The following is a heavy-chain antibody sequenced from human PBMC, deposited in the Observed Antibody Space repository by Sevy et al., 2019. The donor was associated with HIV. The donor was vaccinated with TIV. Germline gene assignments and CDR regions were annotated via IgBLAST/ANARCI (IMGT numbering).Heavy chain of an antibody. D-gene: IGHD3-16*01. CDR3: VRDHHLRGRHWFDS. CDR2: MHYGGNT. V-gene: IGHV4-39*02. Sequence: LSLTCTASGGSLVIPTFYWGWVRQPPGGRLEWIAAMHYGGNTYYNQSLKDRLAMSIDTSKNQFSLNLTSVTAADAAVYHCVRDHHLRGRHWFDSWGQGALVTVSS. CDR1: GGSLVIPTFY. J-gene: IGHJ5*01.